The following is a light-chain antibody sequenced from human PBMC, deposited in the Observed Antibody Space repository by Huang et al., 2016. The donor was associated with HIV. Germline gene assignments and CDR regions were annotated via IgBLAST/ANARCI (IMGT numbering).Light chain of an antibody. Sequence: ILLTQFPATRSVSPGQRFTLSCRASQSVGVKLAWYQQRPGQAPRLLIYGASTRVPTIPDRFSGSCSGTEFTLTISSLQSEDFAVYYCQQYDTWPPLPFGGGTKV. CDR3: QQYDTWPPLP. J-gene: IGKJ4*01. CDR1: QSVGVK. V-gene: IGKV3-15*01. CDR2: GAS.